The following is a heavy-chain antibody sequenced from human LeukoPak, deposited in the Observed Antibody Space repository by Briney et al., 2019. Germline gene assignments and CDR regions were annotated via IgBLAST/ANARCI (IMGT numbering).Heavy chain of an antibody. CDR3: AESIAAAGFFDY. Sequence: PGGSLRLSCAASGFTFTSYSINWVRQAPGKGLEWVSYISSSGSTIYYADSVKGRFTMSRDNAKNSLYLQMNSLRAEDTALYYCAESIAAAGFFDYWGQGTLVTVSS. CDR2: ISSSGSTI. D-gene: IGHD6-13*01. CDR1: GFTFTSYS. J-gene: IGHJ4*02. V-gene: IGHV3-48*04.